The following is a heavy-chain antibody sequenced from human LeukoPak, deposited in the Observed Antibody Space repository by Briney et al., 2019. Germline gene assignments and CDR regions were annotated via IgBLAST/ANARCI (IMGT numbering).Heavy chain of an antibody. Sequence: GGSLRLSCAASGFTVSSNYMSWVRQAPGKGLEWVSVIYSGGSTYYADSVKGRFTISRDNSKNTLYLQMNSLRAEDTAVYYCARGPGTIFGVVIRDYGMDVWGQGTTVTVSS. CDR3: ARGPGTIFGVVIRDYGMDV. V-gene: IGHV3-66*01. J-gene: IGHJ6*02. CDR1: GFTVSSNY. CDR2: IYSGGST. D-gene: IGHD3-3*01.